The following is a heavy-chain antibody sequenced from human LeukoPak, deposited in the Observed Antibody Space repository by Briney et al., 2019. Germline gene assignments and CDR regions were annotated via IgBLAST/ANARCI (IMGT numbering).Heavy chain of an antibody. CDR2: IYYSGST. Sequence: SETLSLTCTVSGGAISSYYWSWIRQPPGKGLEWIGDIYYSGSTNYNPSLKSRITISVDTSKNQFSLKLSSVTAADTAVYYCARAVTAYYYDSSGYYPDLVAFDIWGQGTMVSVSS. CDR3: ARAVTAYYYDSSGYYPDLVAFDI. V-gene: IGHV4-59*01. CDR1: GGAISSYY. J-gene: IGHJ3*02. D-gene: IGHD3-22*01.